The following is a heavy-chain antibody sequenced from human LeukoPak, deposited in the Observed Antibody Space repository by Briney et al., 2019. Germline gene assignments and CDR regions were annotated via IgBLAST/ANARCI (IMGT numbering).Heavy chain of an antibody. Sequence: GGSLRLSCAASGFTFSSYAMSWVRQAPGKGLEWVSAISGSGGSTYYADSVKGRFTISRDNSKNTLYLQMNSLRSEDTAVYYCARGIDILTGYYNPSGWFDPWGQGTLVTVSS. CDR2: ISGSGGST. D-gene: IGHD3-9*01. CDR3: ARGIDILTGYYNPSGWFDP. CDR1: GFTFSSYA. J-gene: IGHJ5*02. V-gene: IGHV3-23*01.